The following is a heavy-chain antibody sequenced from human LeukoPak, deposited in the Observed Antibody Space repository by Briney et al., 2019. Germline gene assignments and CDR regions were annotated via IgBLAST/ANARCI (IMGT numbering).Heavy chain of an antibody. CDR3: ARRGPDSSGYYYLYDY. V-gene: IGHV1-2*02. CDR2: INPNSGGT. Sequence: ASVKVSCQASGYTFTGYYMHWVRQAPGQGLEWMGWINPNSGGTNYAQKFQGRVTMTRETSISTAYMELSRLRSDDTAVYYCARRGPDSSGYYYLYDYWSQATLVTVSS. J-gene: IGHJ4*02. D-gene: IGHD3-22*01. CDR1: GYTFTGYY.